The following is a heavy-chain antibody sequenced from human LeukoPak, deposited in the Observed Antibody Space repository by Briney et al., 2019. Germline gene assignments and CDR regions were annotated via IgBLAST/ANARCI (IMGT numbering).Heavy chain of an antibody. Sequence: SETLSLTCTVYGGSFSGYYWSWIRQPPGKGLEWIGEINHSGSTNYNPSLKSRVTISVDTSKNQFSLKLSSVTAADTAVYYCASLYGIAAAGTWGQGTLVTVSS. D-gene: IGHD6-13*01. CDR1: GGSFSGYY. CDR3: ASLYGIAAAGT. CDR2: INHSGST. V-gene: IGHV4-34*01. J-gene: IGHJ4*02.